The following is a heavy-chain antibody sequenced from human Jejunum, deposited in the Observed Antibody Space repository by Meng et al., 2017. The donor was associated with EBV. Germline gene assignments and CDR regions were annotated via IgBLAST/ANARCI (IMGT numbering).Heavy chain of an antibody. V-gene: IGHV1-8*01. CDR2: MNPSSDDT. J-gene: IGHJ4*02. CDR3: ARAVGAAGSMVNFDY. Sequence: QVQLVQSGGEVKKPRASVKVSCKASGYTFTSNDINWVRQATGQGLEWIGWMNPSSDDTGFAQKFQGRVTVTRDNSINTAYMELSSLTSDDTAVYYCARAVGAAGSMVNFDYWGQGTLVTVSS. CDR1: GYTFTSND. D-gene: IGHD6-13*01.